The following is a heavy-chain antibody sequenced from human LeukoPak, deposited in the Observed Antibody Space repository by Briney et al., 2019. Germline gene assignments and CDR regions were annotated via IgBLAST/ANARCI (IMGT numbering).Heavy chain of an antibody. CDR1: RYTFTGYY. D-gene: IGHD2-15*01. Sequence: ASVKVSCKASRYTFTGYYMHWVRQAPGQGLEWMGWINPNSGGTNYAQKFQGRVTMTRDTSITTAYIELSRLRSDDTAVYYCATLAVFHTQGIDSWGQGTLITVSS. CDR3: ATLAVFHTQGIDS. V-gene: IGHV1-2*02. J-gene: IGHJ4*02. CDR2: INPNSGGT.